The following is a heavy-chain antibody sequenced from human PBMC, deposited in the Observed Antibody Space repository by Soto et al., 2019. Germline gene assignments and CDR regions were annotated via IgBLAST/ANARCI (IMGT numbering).Heavy chain of an antibody. CDR2: ISGSGGST. V-gene: IGHV3-23*01. D-gene: IGHD1-7*01. CDR1: GFTFSSYA. Sequence: GGSLRLSCAASGFTFSSYAMSWVRQAPGKGLEWVSAISGSGGSTYYADSVKGRFTISRDNSKNTLYLQMNSLRAEDTVVYYCAKMTGTNYYYYYYMDVWGKGTTVTVSS. CDR3: AKMTGTNYYYYYYMDV. J-gene: IGHJ6*03.